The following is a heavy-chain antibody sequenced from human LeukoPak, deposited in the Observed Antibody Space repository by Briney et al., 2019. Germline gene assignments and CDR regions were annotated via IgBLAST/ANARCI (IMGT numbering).Heavy chain of an antibody. V-gene: IGHV1-2*02. CDR3: ATGPRGYYDSSGDVTHLDY. CDR2: INPNSGGT. J-gene: IGHJ4*02. D-gene: IGHD3-22*01. Sequence: ASVKVSCTASGYTFTDYYIHWVRQAPGQGLEWMGWINPNSGGTDYARKFQGRVTMTRDTSISTAYMELSRLRSEDTAVYYCATGPRGYYDSSGDVTHLDYWGQGALVTVSS. CDR1: GYTFTDYY.